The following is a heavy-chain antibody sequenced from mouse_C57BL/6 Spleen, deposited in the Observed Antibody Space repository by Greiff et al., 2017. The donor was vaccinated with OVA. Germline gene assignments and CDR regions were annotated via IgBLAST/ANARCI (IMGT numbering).Heavy chain of an antibody. V-gene: IGHV6-6*01. CDR1: GFTFSDAW. CDR2: IRNKANNHAT. D-gene: IGHD1-1*01. CDR3: TRRGYYGSRGYFDV. Sequence: DVQLQESGGGLVQPGGSMKLSCAASGFTFSDAWMDWVRQSPEKGLEWVAEIRNKANNHATYYAESVKGRFTISRDDSKSSVYLQMNSLRAEDTGIYYCTRRGYYGSRGYFDVWGTGTTVTVSS. J-gene: IGHJ1*03.